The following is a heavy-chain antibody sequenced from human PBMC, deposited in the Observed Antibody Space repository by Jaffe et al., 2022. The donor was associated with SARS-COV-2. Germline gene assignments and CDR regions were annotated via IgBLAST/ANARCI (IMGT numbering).Heavy chain of an antibody. CDR1: GFTFDDYA. D-gene: IGHD3-22*01. V-gene: IGHV3-43*02. Sequence: EVQLVESGGGVVQPGGSLRLSCAASGFTFDDYAMHWVRQAPGKGLEWVSLISGDGGSTYYADSVKGRFTISRDNSKNSLYLQMNSLRTEDTALYYCAKDSGGYYYHGGAYYYYGMDVWGQGTTVTVSS. J-gene: IGHJ6*02. CDR2: ISGDGGST. CDR3: AKDSGGYYYHGGAYYYYGMDV.